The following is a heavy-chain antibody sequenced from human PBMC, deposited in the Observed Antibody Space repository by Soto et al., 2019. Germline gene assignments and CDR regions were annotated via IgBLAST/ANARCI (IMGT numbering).Heavy chain of an antibody. D-gene: IGHD6-13*01. J-gene: IGHJ6*02. CDR1: RVTVSSYA. V-gene: IGHV3-30-3*01. CDR2: ISHDGSEK. CDR3: ARAAAYFYHYYYAMDV. Sequence: GGSLRLACAASRVTVSSYAMGCVRQAPGKGLEWVAVISHDGSEKYYGDSVKGRFTISRDNPKNTVYLQMSSLRPEDTAVYYCARAAAYFYHYYYAMDVWGQGTAVTVSS.